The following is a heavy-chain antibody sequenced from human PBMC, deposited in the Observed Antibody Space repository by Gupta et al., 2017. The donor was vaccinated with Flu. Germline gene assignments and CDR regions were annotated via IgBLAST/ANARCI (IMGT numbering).Heavy chain of an antibody. CDR2: IRSKANSYAT. D-gene: IGHD1-1*01. V-gene: IGHV3-73*01. CDR3: MGTGGNSVLNEKIDY. Sequence: EVQLVESGGGLVQPGGSLKLSCAASGFTFSGSAMHWVRQASGKGLEWVGRIRSKANSYATAYAASVKGRFTISRDDSKNTAYLQMNSLKTEDTAVYYCMGTGGNSVLNEKIDYWGQGTLVTVSS. CDR1: GFTFSGSA. J-gene: IGHJ4*02.